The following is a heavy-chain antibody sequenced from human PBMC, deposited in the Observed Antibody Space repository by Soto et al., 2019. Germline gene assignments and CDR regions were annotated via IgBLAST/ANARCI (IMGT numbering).Heavy chain of an antibody. D-gene: IGHD3-22*01. V-gene: IGHV4-31*03. CDR1: GVSISSGGYY. CDR3: ARDKGYYDSSGPKDAFDI. CDR2: IYYSGST. Sequence: PSETLSLTCTVSGVSISSGGYYWSWIRQHPGKGLEWIGYIYYSGSTYYNPSLKSRVTISVDTSKNQFSLKLSSVTAADTAVYYGARDKGYYDSSGPKDAFDIWGQGTMVTVSS. J-gene: IGHJ3*02.